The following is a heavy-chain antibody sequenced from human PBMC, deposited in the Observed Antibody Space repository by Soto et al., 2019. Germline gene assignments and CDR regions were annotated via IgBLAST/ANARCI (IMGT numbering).Heavy chain of an antibody. CDR1: GGSFSGYY. J-gene: IGHJ4*02. D-gene: IGHD3-3*01. CDR2: INHSGST. CDR3: ARANFLY. Sequence: PSETLSLTCAVYGGSFSGYYWSWIRQPPGKGLEWIGEINHSGSTNYNPSLKSRVTISVDTSKNQFSLKLSSVTAADTAVYYCARANFLYWGQGTLVTVSS. V-gene: IGHV4-34*01.